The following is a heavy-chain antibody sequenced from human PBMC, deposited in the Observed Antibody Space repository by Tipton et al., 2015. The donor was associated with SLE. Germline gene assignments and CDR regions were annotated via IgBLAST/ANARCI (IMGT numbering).Heavy chain of an antibody. D-gene: IGHD6-13*01. CDR2: IYTSGST. V-gene: IGHV4-4*07. CDR3: ARDVTAAGPTLDY. J-gene: IGHJ4*02. Sequence: LRLSCTVSGGSISSYYWSWIRQPAGKGLEWIGRIYTSGSTNYNPSLKSRVTMSVDTPKNQFSLKLSSVTAADTAIYYCARDVTAAGPTLDYWGQGILVTVSS. CDR1: GGSISSYY.